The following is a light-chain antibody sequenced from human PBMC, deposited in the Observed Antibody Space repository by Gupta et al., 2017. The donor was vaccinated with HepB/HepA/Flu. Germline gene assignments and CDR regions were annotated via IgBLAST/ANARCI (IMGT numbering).Light chain of an antibody. Sequence: QTVVTQEPSFSVSPGGTVTLTCGLSSVSVSTSYYPSCYQLTPGQAPRRLIYKINSRSAGVPGRFSGSIAGNTAALTITVAQADDASYYYGVLYMGSGIWVFGGGTKLTVL. V-gene: IGLV8-61*01. CDR2: KIN. J-gene: IGLJ3*02. CDR1: SVSVSTSYY. CDR3: VLYMGSGIWV.